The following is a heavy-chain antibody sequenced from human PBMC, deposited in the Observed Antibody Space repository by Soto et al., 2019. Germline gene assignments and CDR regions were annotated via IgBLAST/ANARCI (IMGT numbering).Heavy chain of an antibody. CDR3: ARNVGDFGMDV. J-gene: IGHJ6*02. D-gene: IGHD2-21*01. V-gene: IGHV4-31*03. Sequence: TSETLSLTCIVSGGSISSGGYYWSWIRQHPGKGLEWIGYIYYSGSTYYNPSLKSRVTISLDTSKNQFSLKLSSVTAADTAVYYCARNVGDFGMDVWGQGTTVTVSS. CDR1: GGSISSGGYY. CDR2: IYYSGST.